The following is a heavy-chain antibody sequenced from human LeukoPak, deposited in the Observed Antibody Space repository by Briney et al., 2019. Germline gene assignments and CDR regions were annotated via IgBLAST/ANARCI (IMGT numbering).Heavy chain of an antibody. V-gene: IGHV3-23*01. D-gene: IGHD6-13*01. CDR1: GFTFSSYA. J-gene: IGHJ4*02. CDR2: ISGSGSRT. Sequence: GSLRLSCAVSGFTFSSYAMSWVRQAPGKGLEWVPAISGSGSRTYYADSVKGRFTISRDNSKHTLHLQMNSLRAEDTAVYYCAKVPYSSSWYSPFDYWGQGTLVTVSS. CDR3: AKVPYSSSWYSPFDY.